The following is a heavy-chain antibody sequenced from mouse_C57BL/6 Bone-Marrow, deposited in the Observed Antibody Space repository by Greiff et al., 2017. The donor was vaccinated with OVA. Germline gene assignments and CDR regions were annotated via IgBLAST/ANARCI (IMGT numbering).Heavy chain of an antibody. CDR3: ASAVVEPYWYFDV. J-gene: IGHJ1*03. CDR2: ISDGGSYT. D-gene: IGHD1-1*01. V-gene: IGHV5-4*03. Sequence: EVKLMESGGGLVKPGGSLKLSCAASGFTFSSYAMSWVRQTPEKRLEWVATISDGGSYTYYPDNVKGRFTISRDNAKNNLYLQMSHLKSEDTAMYYCASAVVEPYWYFDVWGTGTTVTVSS. CDR1: GFTFSSYA.